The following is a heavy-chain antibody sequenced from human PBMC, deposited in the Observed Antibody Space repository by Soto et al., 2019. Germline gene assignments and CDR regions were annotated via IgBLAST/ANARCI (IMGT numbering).Heavy chain of an antibody. Sequence: QVQLVESGGGVVQPGGSLRTSCSPAGILLRRFCLPWGTQAPGKGLEWVAVIRYDGSNKFYTDSVKGRFTISRDNSKNTLYLEMNSLRAEDTALYYCARVKQGRGGYDSPFDYWGQGTLVTVSS. V-gene: IGHV3-33*01. D-gene: IGHD3-3*01. CDR2: IRYDGSNK. J-gene: IGHJ4*02. CDR3: ARVKQGRGGYDSPFDY. CDR1: GILLRRFC.